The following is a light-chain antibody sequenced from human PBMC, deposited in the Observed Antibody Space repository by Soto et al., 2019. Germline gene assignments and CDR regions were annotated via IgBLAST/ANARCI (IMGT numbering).Light chain of an antibody. Sequence: EIVMTQSPATLSVSPGERVTLSCGASQSISSNLAWYQQKPGQAPRLLIYGANTRATGVAARFSGSGSGTEFTLTISSLQSEDFAVYHCQQYNNWPRTFGQGTKVEI. J-gene: IGKJ1*01. CDR1: QSISSN. CDR3: QQYNNWPRT. CDR2: GAN. V-gene: IGKV3-15*01.